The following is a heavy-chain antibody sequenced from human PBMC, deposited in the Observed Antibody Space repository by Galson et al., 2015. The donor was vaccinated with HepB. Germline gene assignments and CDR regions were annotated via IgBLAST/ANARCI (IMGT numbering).Heavy chain of an antibody. Sequence: SLRLSCAASGFTFSSYWMSWVRQAPGKGLEWVANIKQDGSEKYYVDSVKGRFTISRDNAKNSLYLQMNSLRAEDTAVYYCARSRLPRLGCSGGSCYSSGFDYWGQGTLVTVSS. CDR1: GFTFSSYW. J-gene: IGHJ4*02. CDR3: ARSRLPRLGCSGGSCYSSGFDY. D-gene: IGHD2-15*01. CDR2: IKQDGSEK. V-gene: IGHV3-7*03.